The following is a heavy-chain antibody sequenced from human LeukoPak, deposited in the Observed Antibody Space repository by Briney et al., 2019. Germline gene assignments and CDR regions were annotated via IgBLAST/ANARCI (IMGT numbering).Heavy chain of an antibody. J-gene: IGHJ5*02. D-gene: IGHD6-13*01. Sequence: SETLSLTCAVFGGSFSIYYWSWIRQPPGKGLEWLGEINHSGSTNYNPSLKSRVTISVDTSKNQFSLKLSSVTAADTAVYYCARRDGRRGSSWRKNWFDPWGQGTLVTVSS. CDR3: ARRDGRRGSSWRKNWFDP. CDR1: GGSFSIYY. V-gene: IGHV4-34*01. CDR2: INHSGST.